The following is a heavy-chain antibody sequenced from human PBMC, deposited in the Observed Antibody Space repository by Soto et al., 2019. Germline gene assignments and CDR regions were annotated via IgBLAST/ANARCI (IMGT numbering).Heavy chain of an antibody. CDR1: GFTFSTYA. J-gene: IGHJ4*02. CDR3: ARLQRGDC. Sequence: EVQLLESGGGLVQPGGSLRLSCAASGFTFSTYAMNWVRQAPGKGLEWVSVISGSGGGTYYADSVKGPFTISRDNSKNTLSLQMNSLRAEDTAVYYCARLQRGDCWGQGTLVIVSS. CDR2: ISGSGGGT. D-gene: IGHD1-1*01. V-gene: IGHV3-23*01.